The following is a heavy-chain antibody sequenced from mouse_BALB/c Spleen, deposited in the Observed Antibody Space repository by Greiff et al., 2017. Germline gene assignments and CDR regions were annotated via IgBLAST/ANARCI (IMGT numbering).Heavy chain of an antibody. CDR3: ARCDDYDSYYAMDY. Sequence: EVQLQQSGPELVKPGASVKMSCKASGYTFTSYVMHWVKQKPGQGLEWIGYINPYNDGTKYNEKFKGKATLTSDKSSSTAYMELSSLTSEDSAVYYCARCDDYDSYYAMDYWGQGTSVTVSS. D-gene: IGHD2-4*01. CDR2: INPYNDGT. CDR1: GYTFTSYV. J-gene: IGHJ4*01. V-gene: IGHV1-14*01.